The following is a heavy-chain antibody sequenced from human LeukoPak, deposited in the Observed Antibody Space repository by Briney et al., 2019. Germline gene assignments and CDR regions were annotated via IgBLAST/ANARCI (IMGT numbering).Heavy chain of an antibody. CDR2: ISCDGSNK. Sequence: GGSLRLSCAASGFTFSSYAMHWVRQAPGKGLEWVAVISCDGSNKYYADSVKGRFTISRDNSKNTLYLQMNSLRAEDTAVYYCARESGDAVAGNDYWGQGTLVTVSS. V-gene: IGHV3-30*04. J-gene: IGHJ4*02. CDR1: GFTFSSYA. D-gene: IGHD6-19*01. CDR3: ARESGDAVAGNDY.